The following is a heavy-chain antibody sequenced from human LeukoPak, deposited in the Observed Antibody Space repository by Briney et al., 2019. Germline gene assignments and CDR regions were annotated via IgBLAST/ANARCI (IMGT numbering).Heavy chain of an antibody. J-gene: IGHJ6*02. CDR2: IYYSGST. V-gene: IGHV4-59*01. D-gene: IGHD5-12*01. Sequence: PSETLSLTCTVSGGSISSYYWSWIRQPPGKGLEWIGYIYYSGSTNYNPSLKSRVTISVDTSKNQFSLKLSSVTAADTAVYYCAMGDIVAIGDEYYYYGMDVWGQGTTVTVSS. CDR1: GGSISSYY. CDR3: AMGDIVAIGDEYYYYGMDV.